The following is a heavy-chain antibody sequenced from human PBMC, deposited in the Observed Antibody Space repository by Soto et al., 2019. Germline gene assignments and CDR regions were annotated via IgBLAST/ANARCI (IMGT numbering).Heavy chain of an antibody. CDR2: IYHSGST. CDR3: ARIHILTGTLLYFDY. CDR1: GGSISSSNW. V-gene: IGHV4-4*02. D-gene: IGHD3-9*01. Sequence: PSETLSLTCAVSGGSISSSNWWSWVRQPPGKGLEWIGEIYHSGSTNYNPSLKSRVTISVDKSKNQFSLKLSSVTAADTAVYYCARIHILTGTLLYFDYWGQGTLVTSPQ. J-gene: IGHJ4*02.